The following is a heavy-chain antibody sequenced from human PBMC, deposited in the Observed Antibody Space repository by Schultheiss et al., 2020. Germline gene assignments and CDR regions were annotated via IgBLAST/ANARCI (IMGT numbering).Heavy chain of an antibody. D-gene: IGHD6-13*01. CDR1: GFTFSSYS. Sequence: GGSLRLSCAASGFTFSSYSMNWVRQAPGKGLVWVSYISSSSSTIYYADSVKGRFTISRDNAKNSLYLQMNSLRAEDTAVYYCARLIRGSIAAARWFDPWGQGTLVTVSS. V-gene: IGHV3-48*01. CDR3: ARLIRGSIAAARWFDP. J-gene: IGHJ5*02. CDR2: ISSSSSTI.